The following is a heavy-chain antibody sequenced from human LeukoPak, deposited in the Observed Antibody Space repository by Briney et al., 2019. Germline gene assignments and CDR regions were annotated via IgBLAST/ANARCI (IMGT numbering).Heavy chain of an antibody. J-gene: IGHJ4*02. D-gene: IGHD6-19*01. CDR1: GFTFSSYG. Sequence: GRSLRLPCAASGFTFSSYGMHWVRQAPGKGLEWVAVIPYDGSNKYYADSVKGRFTISRDNSKNTLYLQMNSLRAEDTAVYYCAKDHGFGRPSGCSDYSGQGTLVTVCS. CDR3: AKDHGFGRPSGCSDY. V-gene: IGHV3-30*18. CDR2: IPYDGSNK.